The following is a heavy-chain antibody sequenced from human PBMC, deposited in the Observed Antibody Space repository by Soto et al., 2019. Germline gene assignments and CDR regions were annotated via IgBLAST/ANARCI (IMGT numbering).Heavy chain of an antibody. Sequence: GASVKVSCKASGGTFSSYAISWVRQAPEQGLEWKGGIIPIFGTANYAQKFQGRVTITADESTSTAYMELSSLRSEDTAVYYCARPTMVRGADYYYYGMDVWGQGTTVTVSS. CDR2: IIPIFGTA. J-gene: IGHJ6*02. D-gene: IGHD3-10*01. CDR1: GGTFSSYA. CDR3: ARPTMVRGADYYYYGMDV. V-gene: IGHV1-69*01.